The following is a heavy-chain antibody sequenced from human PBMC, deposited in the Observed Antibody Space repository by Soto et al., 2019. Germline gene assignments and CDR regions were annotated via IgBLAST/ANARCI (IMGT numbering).Heavy chain of an antibody. CDR1: GGSINSYC. D-gene: IGHD4-4*01. CDR2: IFDSGNA. V-gene: IGHV4-59*08. J-gene: IGHJ4*02. Sequence: QVQLQESGPGLVKPSETLSLTCTVSGGSINSYCWSWIRQPPGKGLEWIAYIFDSGNANYNPPLKSRVTISVDTSKNQFSLTLTSVTAADTAVYYFARHRRTTVAKFYFDNWGQGALVTVSS. CDR3: ARHRRTTVAKFYFDN.